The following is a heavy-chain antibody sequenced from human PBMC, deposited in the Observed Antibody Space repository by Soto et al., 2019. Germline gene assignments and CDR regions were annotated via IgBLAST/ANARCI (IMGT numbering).Heavy chain of an antibody. CDR3: ARDQGGSVPAAAFDY. D-gene: IGHD2-2*01. J-gene: IGHJ4*02. CDR1: GGSISSGDYY. Sequence: SETLSLTCTVSGGSISSGDYYWSWIRQPPGKGLEWIGYIYYSGSTYYNPSHKSRVTISVDTSKNQFSLKLSSVTAADTAVYYCARDQGGSVPAAAFDYWGQGTLVTVSS. V-gene: IGHV4-30-4*01. CDR2: IYYSGST.